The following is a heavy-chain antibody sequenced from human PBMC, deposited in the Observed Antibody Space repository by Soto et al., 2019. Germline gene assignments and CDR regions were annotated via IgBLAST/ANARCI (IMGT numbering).Heavy chain of an antibody. CDR1: GFTFSSYA. D-gene: IGHD2-21*01. J-gene: IGHJ6*02. Sequence: XGSLRLSCAAAGFTFSSYAMSWVRQAPGKGLEWVSAISGSGGSTYYADSVKGRFTISRDNSKNTLYLQMNSLRAEDTAVYYCAKFVVRASSYYYYGMDVWGQGTTVTVSS. V-gene: IGHV3-23*01. CDR2: ISGSGGST. CDR3: AKFVVRASSYYYYGMDV.